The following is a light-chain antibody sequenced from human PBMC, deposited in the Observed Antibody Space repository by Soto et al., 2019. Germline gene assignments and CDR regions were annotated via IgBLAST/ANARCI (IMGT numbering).Light chain of an antibody. V-gene: IGKV3-20*01. CDR1: QSIDNRY. CDR3: QHDFGASWT. Sequence: EIVLTQSPGTLSSSPGERATLSCRASQSIDNRYLAWYQHKPGQAPRLLIYATSSRATGIPDRFGGSGSGTDFTLTINRLEPEDFAVYYCQHDFGASWTFGQGTNVDIK. J-gene: IGKJ1*01. CDR2: ATS.